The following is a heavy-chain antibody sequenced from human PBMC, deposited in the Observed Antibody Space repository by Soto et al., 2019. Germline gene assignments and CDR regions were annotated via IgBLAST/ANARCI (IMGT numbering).Heavy chain of an antibody. CDR1: GGSFSGYY. V-gene: IGHV4-34*01. CDR2: INHSGST. D-gene: IGHD6-13*01. Sequence: SETLSLTCAVYGGSFSGYYWSWIRQPPGKGLEWIGEINHSGSTNYNPSLKSRVTISVDTSKNQFSLKLSSVTAADTAVYYCARGNRLMGIAARFTFDIWGQGTMGTVSS. J-gene: IGHJ3*02. CDR3: ARGNRLMGIAARFTFDI.